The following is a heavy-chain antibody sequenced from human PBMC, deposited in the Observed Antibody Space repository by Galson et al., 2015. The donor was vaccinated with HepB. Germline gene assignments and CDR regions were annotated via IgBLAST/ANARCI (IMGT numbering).Heavy chain of an antibody. CDR3: ARGPPITYYNGSGRVYFHY. CDR1: GGSISSSGYY. CDR2: IYSSGST. D-gene: IGHD3-10*01. V-gene: IGHV4-31*03. Sequence: TLSLTCTVSGGSISSSGYYWSWIRQHPGKGLEWIGYIYSSGSTYYNPSLKSRVTISLDTSKNQFSLRLSSVTAADTAVYYCARGPPITYYNGSGRVYFHYWGQGTLVTVSS. J-gene: IGHJ4*02.